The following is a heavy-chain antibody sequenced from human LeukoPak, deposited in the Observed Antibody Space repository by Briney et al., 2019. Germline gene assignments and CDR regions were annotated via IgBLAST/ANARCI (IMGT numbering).Heavy chain of an antibody. V-gene: IGHV3-33*01. CDR1: GFTFSSYG. CDR2: IWYDGSNK. J-gene: IGHJ4*02. D-gene: IGHD1-26*01. CDR3: AREVGATTQRFDY. Sequence: GSLRLSCAASGFTFSSYGMHWVRQAPGKGLEWVAVIWYDGSNKYYADSVKGRFTISRDNSKNTLYLQMNSLRAEDTAVYCCAREVGATTQRFDYWGQGTLVTVSS.